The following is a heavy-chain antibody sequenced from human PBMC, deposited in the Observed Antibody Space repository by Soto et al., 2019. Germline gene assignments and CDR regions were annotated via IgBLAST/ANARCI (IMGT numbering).Heavy chain of an antibody. Sequence: LRLSCAASGFTFNNYWFHWVRQAPGKGLVWVSRTNSDGSITNYADSVKGRFTISRDNAKNTLYLQMNSLRAEDTAVYYCARTSVPAAIIDYWGQGALVTVSS. CDR1: GFTFNNYW. D-gene: IGHD2-2*01. J-gene: IGHJ4*02. V-gene: IGHV3-74*01. CDR2: TNSDGSIT. CDR3: ARTSVPAAIIDY.